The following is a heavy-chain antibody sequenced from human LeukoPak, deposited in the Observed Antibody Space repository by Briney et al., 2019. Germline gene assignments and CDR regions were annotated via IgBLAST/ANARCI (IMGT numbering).Heavy chain of an antibody. CDR1: GGSISSSSYY. D-gene: IGHD4-17*01. J-gene: IGHJ6*03. CDR3: AITTVTRYYYYYMDV. V-gene: IGHV4-39*01. CDR2: IYYSGST. Sequence: PSETLSLTCTVSGGSISSSSYYWGWIRQPPGKGLEWIGSIYYSGSTYYNPSLKSRVTISVDTSKNQFCLKLSSVTAADTAVYYCAITTVTRYYYYYMDVWGKGTTVTISS.